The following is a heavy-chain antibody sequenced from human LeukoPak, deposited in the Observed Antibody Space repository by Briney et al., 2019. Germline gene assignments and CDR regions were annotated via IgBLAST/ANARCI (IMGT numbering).Heavy chain of an antibody. D-gene: IGHD5-12*01. CDR3: ASVGISGYDVRWFDP. Sequence: HPGGSLRLSCAASGFTFSSYWMSWVRQAPGKWLEWVANIRQDGSEKYYVDSVKGRFTISRDNAKNSLYLQMNSLRAEDTAVYYCASVGISGYDVRWFDPWGQGTLVTVSS. V-gene: IGHV3-7*01. CDR2: IRQDGSEK. CDR1: GFTFSSYW. J-gene: IGHJ5*02.